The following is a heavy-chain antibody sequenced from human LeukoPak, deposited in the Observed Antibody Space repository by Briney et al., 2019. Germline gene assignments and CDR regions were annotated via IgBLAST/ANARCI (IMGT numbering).Heavy chain of an antibody. Sequence: SSETLSLTCTVSGASISSYYWTWIRQPAGKGPEWIGRIHTSGSTNHNPSLKSRVNMSVDTSKNQFSLKLNSVTAADTAAYYCARVTDPRYNWFDPWGQGTLVTASS. J-gene: IGHJ5*02. CDR2: IHTSGST. V-gene: IGHV4-4*07. D-gene: IGHD2-21*02. CDR3: ARVTDPRYNWFDP. CDR1: GASISSYY.